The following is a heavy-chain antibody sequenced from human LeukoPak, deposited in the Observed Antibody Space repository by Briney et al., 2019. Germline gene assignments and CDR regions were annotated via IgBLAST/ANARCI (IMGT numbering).Heavy chain of an antibody. J-gene: IGHJ3*02. CDR2: IKSKTDGGTT. Sequence: GGSLRLSCAASGFTFSNAWMSWVRQAPGKGLEWLGRIKSKTDGGTTDYAAPVKGRFTISRDDSKNTPYLQMNSLKTEDTAVYYCTTLFKYLLTGFDAFDIWGQGTMVTVSS. V-gene: IGHV3-15*01. CDR3: TTLFKYLLTGFDAFDI. D-gene: IGHD3-9*01. CDR1: GFTFSNAW.